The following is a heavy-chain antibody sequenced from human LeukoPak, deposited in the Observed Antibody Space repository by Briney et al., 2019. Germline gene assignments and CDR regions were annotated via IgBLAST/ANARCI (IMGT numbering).Heavy chain of an antibody. CDR1: GYSISSGYY. CDR3: AREARYSYGPFFDY. Sequence: SETLSLTCAVSGYSISSGYYWGWIRQPPGKGLEWIGSIYHSGSTYYNPSLKSRVTISVDTSKNQFYLKLSSVTAADTAVYYCAREARYSYGPFFDYWGQGTLVTVSS. V-gene: IGHV4-38-2*01. CDR2: IYHSGST. D-gene: IGHD5-18*01. J-gene: IGHJ4*02.